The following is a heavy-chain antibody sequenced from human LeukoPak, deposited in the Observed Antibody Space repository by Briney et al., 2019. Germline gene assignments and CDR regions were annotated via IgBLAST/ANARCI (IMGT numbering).Heavy chain of an antibody. CDR3: TTDIDYGDYVGWFDP. CDR1: GFTFSNAW. Sequence: PGGSLRLSCAASGFTFSNAWMSWVRQAPGKGLEWVGRIKSKTDGGTTDYAAPVKGRFTISRDDSKNTLYLQMNSLKTEDTAVYYCTTDIDYGDYVGWFDPWGQGTLVTVSS. J-gene: IGHJ5*02. V-gene: IGHV3-15*01. CDR2: IKSKTDGGTT. D-gene: IGHD4-17*01.